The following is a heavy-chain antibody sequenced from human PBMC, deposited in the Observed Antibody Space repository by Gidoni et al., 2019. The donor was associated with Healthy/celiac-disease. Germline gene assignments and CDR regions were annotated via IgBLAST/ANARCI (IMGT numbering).Heavy chain of an antibody. CDR3: AKDRGNWNVDY. D-gene: IGHD1-20*01. CDR2: ILYDGNNK. CDR1: GFTFSSYG. V-gene: IGHV3-30*18. J-gene: IGHJ4*02. Sequence: QVQLVESGGGVVQLGRSLILCCPADGFTFSSYGMHWARQAPGKGLEWVAVILYDGNNKYYADSVKGRFTISRDNSKNTLYLQMNSLRTEDTAVYYCAKDRGNWNVDYWGQGTLVTVSS.